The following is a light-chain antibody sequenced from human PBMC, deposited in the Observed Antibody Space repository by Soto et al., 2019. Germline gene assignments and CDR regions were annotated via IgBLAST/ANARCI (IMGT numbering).Light chain of an antibody. CDR2: EVT. CDR3: SSYAGNNNLV. V-gene: IGLV2-8*01. CDR1: SRDVGGYNY. J-gene: IGLJ2*01. Sequence: QSVLTQPPSASGSPGQSVTISCTGTSRDVGGYNYVSWYQQPPGKAPKLMIYEVTKRPSGVPDRFSGSKSGNTASLTASGLQAEDEADYDCSSYAGNNNLVFGGGTKRTVL.